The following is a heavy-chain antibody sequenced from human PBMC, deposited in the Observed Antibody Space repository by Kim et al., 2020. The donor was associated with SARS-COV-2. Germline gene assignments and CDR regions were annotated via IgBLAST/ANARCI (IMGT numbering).Heavy chain of an antibody. V-gene: IGHV1-69*13. CDR3: AREGNRGTWYFDL. J-gene: IGHJ2*01. CDR1: GGTFSSYA. CDR2: IIPIFGTA. Sequence: SVKVSCKASGGTFSSYAISWVRQAPGQGLEWMGGIIPIFGTANYAQKFQGRVAITADESTSTAYMELSSLRSEDTAVYYCAREGNRGTWYFDLWGRGTLVTVSS. D-gene: IGHD1-26*01.